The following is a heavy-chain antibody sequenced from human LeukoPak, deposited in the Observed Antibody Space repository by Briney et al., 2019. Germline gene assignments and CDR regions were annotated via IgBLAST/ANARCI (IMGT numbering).Heavy chain of an antibody. D-gene: IGHD1-26*01. CDR3: AKDLDSKWELLGPRFDY. V-gene: IGHV3-23*01. J-gene: IGHJ4*02. CDR2: ISGSGGST. CDR1: GFTFSSYA. Sequence: QPGGSLRLSCAASGFTFSSYAMSWVRQAPGEGLEWVSAISGSGGSTYYADSVKGRFTISRDNSKNTLDLQMNSLRAEDTAVYYCAKDLDSKWELLGPRFDYWGQGTLVTVSS.